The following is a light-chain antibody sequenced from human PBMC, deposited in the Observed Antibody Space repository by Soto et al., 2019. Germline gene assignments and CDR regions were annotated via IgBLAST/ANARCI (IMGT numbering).Light chain of an antibody. Sequence: EIVVSQSPATLSLSPGERDTLSCRACQSIGLAIAWYQHKPGQAPRLLIYGASTRATGIPARFSGSGSGTEFTLTISSLQSEDFAVYYCQQYNNWPPITFGQGTRLEIK. CDR1: QSIGLA. CDR2: GAS. CDR3: QQYNNWPPIT. V-gene: IGKV3-15*01. J-gene: IGKJ5*01.